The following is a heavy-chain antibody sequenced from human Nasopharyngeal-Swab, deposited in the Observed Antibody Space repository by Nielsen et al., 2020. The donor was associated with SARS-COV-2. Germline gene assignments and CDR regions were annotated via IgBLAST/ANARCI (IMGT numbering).Heavy chain of an antibody. V-gene: IGHV4-59*08. CDR3: ARRETIVGSFDY. Sequence: LSLTCTVSSGSISSYYWTWIRQSPGKGLEWIGYIYYSGSTDYNPSLKGRVTISVDTSKNQFSLKLNSVTAADTAVYYCARRETIVGSFDYWGQGTLVTVSS. D-gene: IGHD1-26*01. CDR2: IYYSGST. J-gene: IGHJ4*02. CDR1: SGSISSYY.